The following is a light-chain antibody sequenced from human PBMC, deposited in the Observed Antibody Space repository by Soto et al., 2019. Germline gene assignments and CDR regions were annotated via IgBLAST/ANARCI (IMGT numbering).Light chain of an antibody. Sequence: EIVMAQSPATLSVSPGERATLSCRANQSVSSDLAWYQQKPGQAPRLLIYDTSARATGIPARFSGSGSGTEFTLTISSLQSEDFAVYYCQQYSNWPRTFGQGTKVQI. CDR1: QSVSSD. J-gene: IGKJ1*01. CDR2: DTS. V-gene: IGKV3-15*01. CDR3: QQYSNWPRT.